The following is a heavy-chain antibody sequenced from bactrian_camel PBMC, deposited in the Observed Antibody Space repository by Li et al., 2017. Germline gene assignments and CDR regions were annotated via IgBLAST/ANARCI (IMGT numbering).Heavy chain of an antibody. Sequence: HVQLVESGGGLVQPGGSLRLSCAASGFTFSNYAMGWVRQAPGKQREAVASTYRSGRTNFYYADSVKGRFTISRDNATNTVYLQMNSLKPEDTAVYYCAAEIRGCDWVPIWGQGTQVTVS. CDR3: AAEIRGCDWVPI. D-gene: IGHD3*01. V-gene: IGHV3S53*01. CDR2: TYRSGRT. J-gene: IGHJ4*01. CDR1: GFTFSNYA.